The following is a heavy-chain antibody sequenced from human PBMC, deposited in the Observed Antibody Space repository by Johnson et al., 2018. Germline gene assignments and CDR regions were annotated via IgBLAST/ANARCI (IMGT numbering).Heavy chain of an antibody. J-gene: IGHJ6*02. CDR3: ARGGYSGYSDYYAMDF. CDR1: GGSISSYY. Sequence: QVQLQESGPGLVKPSETLSLSCTVSGGSISSYYWSWIRQPAGKGLEWIGRIYTSGSTNYNPSLKSRVTMSVDTSKNQFSLKLSSVTAAATAGYYCARGGYSGYSDYYAMDFWGQGSTVTVSS. CDR2: IYTSGST. D-gene: IGHD1-26*01. V-gene: IGHV4-4*07.